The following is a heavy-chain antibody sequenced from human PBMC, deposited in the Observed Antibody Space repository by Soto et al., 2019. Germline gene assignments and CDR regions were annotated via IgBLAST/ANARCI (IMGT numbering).Heavy chain of an antibody. CDR2: ISGSGGST. Sequence: GGSLRLSCAASGFTFSSYAMSWVCQAPGKGLEWVSAISGSGGSTYYADSVKGRFIISRDNSKSTLYLQMNSLRAEDTAVYYCAKQVVAALYYYYYMDVWGKGTTVTVSS. D-gene: IGHD2-15*01. V-gene: IGHV3-23*01. CDR3: AKQVVAALYYYYYMDV. CDR1: GFTFSSYA. J-gene: IGHJ6*03.